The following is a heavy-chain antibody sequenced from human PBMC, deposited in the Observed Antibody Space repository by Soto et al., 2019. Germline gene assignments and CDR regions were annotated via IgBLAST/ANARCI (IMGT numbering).Heavy chain of an antibody. Sequence: ESGGGLVQPGGSLRLSCTASGFTFSSYWMSWVRQAPGKGLGWVANIKEDGSGKYYVDSVKGRFSISRDNARNSLYLQMNGLRVEDTAVYYCVRVGRLGGYWGQGALVTVSS. V-gene: IGHV3-7*03. CDR1: GFTFSSYW. J-gene: IGHJ4*02. D-gene: IGHD3-16*01. CDR2: IKEDGSGK. CDR3: VRVGRLGGY.